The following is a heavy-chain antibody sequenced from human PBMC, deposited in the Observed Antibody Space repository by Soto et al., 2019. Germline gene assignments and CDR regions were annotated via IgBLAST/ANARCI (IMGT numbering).Heavy chain of an antibody. CDR1: GFSRSTSGVG. CDR3: AHRRLTGDGDY. J-gene: IGHJ4*02. D-gene: IGHD7-27*01. CDR2: IYWDDDK. V-gene: IGHV2-5*02. Sequence: QITLKESGPTLVKPPQTLTLTCTFSGFSRSTSGVGVGWIHQPPGKALEWLALIYWDDDKRYSPSLKSRLTITKDTSKNQVVLTMTNMDPVDTAAYYCAHRRLTGDGDYWGQGTLVTVAA.